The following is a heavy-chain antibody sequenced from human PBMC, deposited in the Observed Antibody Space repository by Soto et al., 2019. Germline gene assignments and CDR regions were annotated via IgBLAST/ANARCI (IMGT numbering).Heavy chain of an antibody. D-gene: IGHD2-2*01. V-gene: IGHV3-64*01. CDR2: ISSNGGST. Sequence: EVQLVESGGGLVQPGGSLRLSCAASGFTFSSYAMHWVRQAPGKGLEYVSAISSNGGSTYYANSVKGRFTISRDNSQNTLYLQMGSLRAEDMAVYYCARGDCSSISCYAGILDDWGQGTLVTVSS. CDR1: GFTFSSYA. J-gene: IGHJ4*02. CDR3: ARGDCSSISCYAGILDD.